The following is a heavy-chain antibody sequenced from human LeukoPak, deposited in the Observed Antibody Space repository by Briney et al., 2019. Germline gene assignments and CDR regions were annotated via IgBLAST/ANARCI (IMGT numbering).Heavy chain of an antibody. CDR2: IIPTFGTA. V-gene: IGHV1-69*05. Sequence: SVKVSCKASGGTFSSYAISWVRQAPGQGLEWMGRIIPTFGTANYAQKFQGRVTITTDESTSTAYMELSSLRSEDTAVYYCAREIEGIAARYYFDYWGQGTLVTVSS. CDR1: GGTFSSYA. CDR3: AREIEGIAARYYFDY. D-gene: IGHD6-6*01. J-gene: IGHJ4*02.